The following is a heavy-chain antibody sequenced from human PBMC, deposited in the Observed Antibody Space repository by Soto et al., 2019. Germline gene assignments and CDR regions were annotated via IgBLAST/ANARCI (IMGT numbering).Heavy chain of an antibody. CDR2: LYYGRSA. Sequence: QVQLQESGPGLVKPSETLSLTCAVSGDSISSYYCMWIRQPPGKGLESIGYLYYGRSANYNPSLTSVVTLSGDPSTNQCSLSLSSMTAADTAVYYCALRSMAVVPEYWGQGTLVTVSS. D-gene: IGHD3-22*01. J-gene: IGHJ4*02. V-gene: IGHV4-59*01. CDR1: GDSISSYY. CDR3: ALRSMAVVPEY.